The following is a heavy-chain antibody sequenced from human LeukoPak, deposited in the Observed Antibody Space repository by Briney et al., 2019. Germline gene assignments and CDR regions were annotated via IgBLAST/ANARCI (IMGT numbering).Heavy chain of an antibody. CDR3: AKSYEATGRTEDYFDY. CDR1: GFTFDDYA. Sequence: GRSLRLSCAASGFTFDDYAMHWVRQAPGKGLEWVSGISWNSGSIGYADSVKGRFTISRDNAKNSLYLQMNSLRAEDTALYYCAKSYEATGRTEDYFDYWGQGTLVTVSS. J-gene: IGHJ4*02. D-gene: IGHD1-1*01. CDR2: ISWNSGSI. V-gene: IGHV3-9*01.